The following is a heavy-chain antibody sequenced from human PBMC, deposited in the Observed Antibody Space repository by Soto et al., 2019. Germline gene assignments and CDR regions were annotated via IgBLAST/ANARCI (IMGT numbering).Heavy chain of an antibody. V-gene: IGHV4-34*01. D-gene: IGHD1-20*01. Sequence: QVQLQQWGAGLLKPSETLSLTCAVYGGSFSGYYWSWIRQPPGKGLEWIGEINHSGSTNYNPSLKSRVTISVDTSKNQFSLKLSSVTAADTAVYYCARRSITGNPDYWGQGTLVTVSS. J-gene: IGHJ4*02. CDR1: GGSFSGYY. CDR2: INHSGST. CDR3: ARRSITGNPDY.